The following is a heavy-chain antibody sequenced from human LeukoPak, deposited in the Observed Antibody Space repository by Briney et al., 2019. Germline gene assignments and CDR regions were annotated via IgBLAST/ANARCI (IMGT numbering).Heavy chain of an antibody. J-gene: IGHJ3*02. V-gene: IGHV1-18*01. CDR3: ARRYYDSSGYDAFDI. CDR2: ISAYNGNT. CDR1: GYTFTSYD. Sequence: ASVKVSCKASGYTFTSYDINWVQQATGQGLEWMGWISAYNGNTNYAQKLQGRVTMTTDTSTSTAYMELRSLRSDDTAVYYCARRYYDSSGYDAFDIWGQGTMVTVSS. D-gene: IGHD3-22*01.